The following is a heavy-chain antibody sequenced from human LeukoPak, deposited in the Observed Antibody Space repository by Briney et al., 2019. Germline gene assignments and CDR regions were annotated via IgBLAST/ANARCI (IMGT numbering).Heavy chain of an antibody. CDR2: IRYDGSNK. CDR3: AKSPRNDFWSGYPIPLGAFDI. Sequence: GGSLRLSCAASGFTFSSYGMHWVRQAPGKGLEGVAFIRYDGSNKYYADSVKGRFTISRDNSKNTLYLQMNSLRAEDTAVYYCAKSPRNDFWSGYPIPLGAFDIWGQGTMVTVSS. CDR1: GFTFSSYG. V-gene: IGHV3-30*02. J-gene: IGHJ3*02. D-gene: IGHD3-3*01.